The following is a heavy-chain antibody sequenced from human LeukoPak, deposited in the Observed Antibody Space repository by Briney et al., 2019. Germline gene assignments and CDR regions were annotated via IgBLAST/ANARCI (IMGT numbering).Heavy chain of an antibody. V-gene: IGHV1-18*01. J-gene: IGHJ4*02. Sequence: HGASVKVSCKASGYTFTSYDINWVRQATGQGLEWMGWISAYNGNTNYAQKLQGRVTMTTDTSTSTAYMELRSLRSDDTAVYYCARNLGYCSGGSCSTFDYWGQGTLVTVSS. CDR1: GYTFTSYD. CDR2: ISAYNGNT. CDR3: ARNLGYCSGGSCSTFDY. D-gene: IGHD2-15*01.